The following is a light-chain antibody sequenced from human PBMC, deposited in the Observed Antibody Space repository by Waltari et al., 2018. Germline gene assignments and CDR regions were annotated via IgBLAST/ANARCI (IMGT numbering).Light chain of an antibody. V-gene: IGKV1-5*03. CDR1: QDLNRW. CDR3: QQYDGHGRT. CDR2: KAS. Sequence: DIQVTHSPSTLSASVGDSLTNPCRARQDLNRWLARYQQKPGTAPKLLIYKASRLQSGRPSRFIGSSSGTEFTLTISSLQPDDFATYYCQQYDGHGRTLGKGTKVEI. J-gene: IGKJ1*01.